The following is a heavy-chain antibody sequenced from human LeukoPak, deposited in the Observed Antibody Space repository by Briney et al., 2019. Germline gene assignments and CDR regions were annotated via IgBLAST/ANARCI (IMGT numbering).Heavy chain of an antibody. CDR3: ARDLSGVTGYTYGRGIDY. CDR2: IKTDGSLI. Sequence: PGGSLRLSCVASGFTFSSYWMTWVRQAPGKGLEWVANIKTDGSLIYYVDSVKGRFTISRDNAKTSLYLQMNSLRAEDTAVYYCARDLSGVTGYTYGRGIDYWGQGTLVTVSS. D-gene: IGHD5-18*01. V-gene: IGHV3-7*01. J-gene: IGHJ4*02. CDR1: GFTFSSYW.